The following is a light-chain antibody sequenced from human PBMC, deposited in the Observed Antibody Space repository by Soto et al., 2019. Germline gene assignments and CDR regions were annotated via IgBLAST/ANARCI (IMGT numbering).Light chain of an antibody. Sequence: EIVLTQSPATLSLSPGERATLSCRASQSVRIYLAWYQQKPGQAPRLLIYDASNRATDIPARFSGSGSETDFTLTISSLEPEDSAVYYCQQRNTLPLTFGGGTKVEIK. V-gene: IGKV3-11*01. CDR3: QQRNTLPLT. CDR2: DAS. CDR1: QSVRIY. J-gene: IGKJ4*01.